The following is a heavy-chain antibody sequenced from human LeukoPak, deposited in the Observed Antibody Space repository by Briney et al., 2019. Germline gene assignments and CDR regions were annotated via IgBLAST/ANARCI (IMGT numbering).Heavy chain of an antibody. Sequence: GSLRLSCAASGFTFSAYWMSWVRQPPGKGLECVANIKQDGSEEYYVDSVRGRFTISRDNAKSSLYLQMNSLGAEDTAVYYCARDFIVLSYSDFWRGYYAGDFWGQGTLVTVTS. CDR2: IKQDGSEE. CDR3: ARDFIVLSYSDFWRGYYAGDF. D-gene: IGHD3-3*01. CDR1: GFTFSAYW. V-gene: IGHV3-7*01. J-gene: IGHJ4*02.